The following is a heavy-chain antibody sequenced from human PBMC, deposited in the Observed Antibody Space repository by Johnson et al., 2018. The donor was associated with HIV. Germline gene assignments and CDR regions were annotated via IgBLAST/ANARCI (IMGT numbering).Heavy chain of an antibody. CDR3: AKEQLLRAFDI. V-gene: IGHV3-66*01. Sequence: VQLVESGGGLVQPGGSLRLSCAASGITVSSNYMSWVRQAPGKGLEWVSVIFSVGGAYYADSVKGRFIISRDNSKNTLYLQMNSLRAEDTAVYYCAKEQLLRAFDIWGQGTMVTVSS. CDR1: GITVSSNY. D-gene: IGHD2-15*01. CDR2: IFSVGGA. J-gene: IGHJ3*02.